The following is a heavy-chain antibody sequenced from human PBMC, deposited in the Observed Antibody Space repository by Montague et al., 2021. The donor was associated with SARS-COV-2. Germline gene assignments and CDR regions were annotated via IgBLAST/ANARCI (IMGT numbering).Heavy chain of an antibody. CDR2: IYWDDDK. CDR1: GFSLSTSGVG. V-gene: IGHV2-5*02. Sequence: PALVKPTQTLTLTCTFSGFSLSTSGVGVGWIRQPPGKALEWLALIYWDDDKRYSPSLKSRLTITKDTSKNQVVLTMTNMDPVDTATYYCARKRVAIGSNWFDPWGQGTLVTVSS. CDR3: ARKRVAIGSNWFDP. D-gene: IGHD3-3*01. J-gene: IGHJ5*02.